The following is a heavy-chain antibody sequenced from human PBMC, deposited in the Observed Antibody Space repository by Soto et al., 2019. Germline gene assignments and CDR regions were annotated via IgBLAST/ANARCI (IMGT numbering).Heavy chain of an antibody. D-gene: IGHD5-12*01. CDR3: ARVGVATGRGGYYYYMDV. J-gene: IGHJ6*03. CDR2: IYYSGST. CDR1: GGSISSYY. V-gene: IGHV4-59*01. Sequence: PSETLSLTCSVSGGSISSYYWSWIRQPPGKGLEWIGYIYYSGSTNYNPSLKSRVTISVDTSKNQFSLKLSSVTAADTAVYYCARVGVATGRGGYYYYMDVWGKGTTVTVSS.